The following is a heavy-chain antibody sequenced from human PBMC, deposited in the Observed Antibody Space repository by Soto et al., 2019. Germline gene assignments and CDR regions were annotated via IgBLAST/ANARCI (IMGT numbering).Heavy chain of an antibody. CDR2: IYSGGYT. CDR1: GFTVSNNY. D-gene: IGHD1-7*01. J-gene: IGHJ5*02. CDR3: ARKGNWNYREWFDP. Sequence: PGGSLRLSCAVSGFTVSNNYMSWVRQAPGKGLEGVSVIYSGGYTAYGDSVKGRFTISRDNSKNTLYIQMNSLRADDTAVYYCARKGNWNYREWFDPWGQGTLVTVSS. V-gene: IGHV3-53*01.